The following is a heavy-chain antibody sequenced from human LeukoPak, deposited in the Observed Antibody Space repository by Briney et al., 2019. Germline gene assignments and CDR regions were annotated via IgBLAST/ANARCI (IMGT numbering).Heavy chain of an antibody. D-gene: IGHD2-21*02. J-gene: IGHJ5*02. Sequence: GGSLRLSCTASEFNVSDNYMTWVRQAPGRGLEWISVMYRGGNTYYADSVKGRFTISRDNSKNARYLQMNSLRAEDTAVYYCAKGRGVPYEVVTAILDPWGQGTLVTVSS. CDR2: MYRGGNT. V-gene: IGHV3-53*05. CDR3: AKGRGVPYEVVTAILDP. CDR1: EFNVSDNY.